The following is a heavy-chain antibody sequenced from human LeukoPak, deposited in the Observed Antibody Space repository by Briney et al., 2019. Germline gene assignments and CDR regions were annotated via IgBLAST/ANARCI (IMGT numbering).Heavy chain of an antibody. D-gene: IGHD2-2*01. V-gene: IGHV3-33*01. J-gene: IGHJ6*02. CDR3: ATDAFIVVVPAAMNYYYGMDV. CDR1: GFTFSSYG. CDR2: IWYDGSNK. Sequence: GGSLRLSCAASGFTFSSYGMHWVRQAPGKGLEWVAVIWYDGSNKYYADSVKGRFTISRDNSKNTLYLQMNSLRAEDTAVYYCATDAFIVVVPAAMNYYYGMDVWGQGNTVTVSS.